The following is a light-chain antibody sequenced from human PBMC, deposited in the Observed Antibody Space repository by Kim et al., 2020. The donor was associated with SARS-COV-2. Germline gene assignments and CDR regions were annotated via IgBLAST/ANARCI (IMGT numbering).Light chain of an antibody. CDR2: DVS. CDR1: SSDVGGYNY. CDR3: CSYAGSYTLV. V-gene: IGLV2-11*01. Sequence: QSALTQHRSVSGYTGQSVTISCTGTSSDVGGYNYVSWYQHHPGKATKLMIYDVSKRPSGVPDRFSGSKSGNTASLTVSGLQAEDEADYYCCSYAGSYTLVFGGGTQLTV. J-gene: IGLJ2*01.